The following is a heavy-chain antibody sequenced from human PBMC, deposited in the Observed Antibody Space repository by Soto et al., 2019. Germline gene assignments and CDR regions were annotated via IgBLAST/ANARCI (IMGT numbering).Heavy chain of an antibody. D-gene: IGHD5-12*01. CDR3: ARDPGHSGYFTPKRFDP. CDR1: GYTFTSYG. V-gene: IGHV1-18*01. Sequence: ASVKVSCKASGYTFTSYGISWVRQAPGQGLEWMGWISAYNGNTNYAQKLQGRVTMTTDTSTSTAYMELRSLRSDDTAVYYCARDPGHSGYFTPKRFDPWGQGTLVTVSS. CDR2: ISAYNGNT. J-gene: IGHJ5*02.